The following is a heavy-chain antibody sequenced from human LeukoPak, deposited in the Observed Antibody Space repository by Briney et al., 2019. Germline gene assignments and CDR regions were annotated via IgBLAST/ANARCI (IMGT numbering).Heavy chain of an antibody. D-gene: IGHD1/OR15-1a*01. V-gene: IGHV3-23*01. CDR2: ISGTGGST. CDR3: TTGRVRSVGTTL. J-gene: IGHJ4*02. CDR1: GFTFSNYA. Sequence: GGCLRLSCAASGFTFSNYAMTWVRQAPGKGLEWVSSISGTGGSTYYADSVKGRFTISRDNSKKTLYLQMNSLKTEDTAVYYCTTGRVRSVGTTLWGQGTLVTVSS.